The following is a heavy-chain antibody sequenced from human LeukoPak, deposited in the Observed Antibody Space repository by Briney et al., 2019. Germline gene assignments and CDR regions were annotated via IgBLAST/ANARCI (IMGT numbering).Heavy chain of an antibody. CDR1: GFTVSSNY. CDR2: IYSGGST. D-gene: IGHD4-11*01. CDR3: ARDSIMSTVTTDY. J-gene: IGHJ4*02. V-gene: IGHV3-53*01. Sequence: PGGSLRLSCAAPGFTVSSNYMSWVRQAPGKGLEGVSVIYSGGSTYYADSVKGRFTISRDNSKNTLYLQMNSLRAEDTAVYYCARDSIMSTVTTDYWGQGTLVTVSS.